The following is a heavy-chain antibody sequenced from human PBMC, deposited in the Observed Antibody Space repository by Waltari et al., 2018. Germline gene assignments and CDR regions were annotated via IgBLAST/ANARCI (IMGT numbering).Heavy chain of an antibody. CDR1: GGSFSGYY. D-gene: IGHD3-3*01. V-gene: IGHV4-34*01. J-gene: IGHJ6*03. Sequence: QVQLQQWGAGLLKPSETLSLTCAVYGGSFSGYYWSWIRQPPGKGLEWIGENNHSGSTNYNPSLKSRVNISVDTAKNQFSLKLSSVTAADTAVYYCARGLRFLRYYMDVWGKGTTVTVSS. CDR3: ARGLRFLRYYMDV. CDR2: NNHSGST.